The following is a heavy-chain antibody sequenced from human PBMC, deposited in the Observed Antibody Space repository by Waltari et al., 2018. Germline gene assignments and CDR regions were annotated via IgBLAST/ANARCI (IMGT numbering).Heavy chain of an antibody. V-gene: IGHV4-39*07. CDR2: IYYSGGT. CDR1: GGSISSSSYY. Sequence: QLQLQESGPGLVKPSETLSLTCTVSGGSISSSSYYWGWIRQPPGKGLEWIGSIYYSGGTYYNPSLKSRVTISVDTSKNQFSLKLSSVTAADTAVYYCARDNPIAAAEDYYFDYWGQGTLVTVSS. D-gene: IGHD6-13*01. CDR3: ARDNPIAAAEDYYFDY. J-gene: IGHJ4*02.